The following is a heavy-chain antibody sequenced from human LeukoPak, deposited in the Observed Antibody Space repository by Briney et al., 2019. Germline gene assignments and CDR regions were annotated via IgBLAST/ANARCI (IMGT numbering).Heavy chain of an antibody. Sequence: SETLSLTCTVSGGAISSYYWSWIRQPPGKGLEWIGNNDYTGGAKYNPSLKSRVTILVDTSKNQFSLKLISVTAADTAVYFCARNGPHYYDNSGYLDSWGQGALVTVSS. J-gene: IGHJ4*02. CDR1: GGAISSYY. CDR2: NDYTGGA. CDR3: ARNGPHYYDNSGYLDS. V-gene: IGHV4-59*01. D-gene: IGHD3-22*01.